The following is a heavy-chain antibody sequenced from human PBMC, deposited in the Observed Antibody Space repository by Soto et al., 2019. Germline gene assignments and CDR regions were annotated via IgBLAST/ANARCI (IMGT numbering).Heavy chain of an antibody. CDR1: GFTFSSYG. V-gene: IGHV3-30*18. D-gene: IGHD2-21*02. J-gene: IGHJ4*02. CDR3: AKGTVVTPLIGWGYFDY. Sequence: LRLSCAASGFTFSSYGMHWVRQAPGKVLEWVAVISYDGSNKYYADSVKGRFTISRDNSKNTLYLQMNSLRAEDTAVYYCAKGTVVTPLIGWGYFDYWGQGTLVTVSS. CDR2: ISYDGSNK.